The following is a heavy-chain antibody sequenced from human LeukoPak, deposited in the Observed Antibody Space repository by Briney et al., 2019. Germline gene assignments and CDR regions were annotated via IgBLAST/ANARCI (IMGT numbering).Heavy chain of an antibody. CDR3: AKDWGYYYGSGMRGFFDY. Sequence: PGGSLRLSCAASGFTFSNFWMHWVRQAPGKGLEWVSGISGSGGSTYYADSVKGRFTISRDNSKNTLYLQMNSLRAEDTAVYYCAKDWGYYYGSGMRGFFDYWGQGTLVTVSS. V-gene: IGHV3-23*01. D-gene: IGHD3-10*01. J-gene: IGHJ4*02. CDR2: ISGSGGST. CDR1: GFTFSNFW.